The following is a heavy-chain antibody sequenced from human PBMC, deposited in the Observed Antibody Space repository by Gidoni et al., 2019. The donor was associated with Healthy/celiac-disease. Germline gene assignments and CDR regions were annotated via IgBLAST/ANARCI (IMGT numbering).Heavy chain of an antibody. CDR2: IYYSGST. D-gene: IGHD3-10*01. CDR3: ARLGRATMVRGVIIKPTHFDY. Sequence: QVQLQESGPGLVKPSETLSLTCTVSGGSISSYYWSWIRQPPGKGLEWIGYIYYSGSTNYNPSLKSRVTISVDTSKNQFSLKLSSVTAADTAVYYCARLGRATMVRGVIIKPTHFDYWGQGTLVTVSS. CDR1: GGSISSYY. J-gene: IGHJ4*02. V-gene: IGHV4-59*08.